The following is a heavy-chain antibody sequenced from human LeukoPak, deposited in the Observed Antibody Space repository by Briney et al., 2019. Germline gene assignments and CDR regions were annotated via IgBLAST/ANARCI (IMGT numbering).Heavy chain of an antibody. V-gene: IGHV1-69*04. CDR1: GGTFSSYA. CDR2: IIPILGIA. D-gene: IGHD4-17*01. CDR3: ARPSDYGDYIDY. J-gene: IGHJ4*02. Sequence: SVKVSCKASGGTFSSYAISWVRQAPGQGLEWMGRIIPILGIANYAQKFQGRVTITADKSTSTAYMELSSLRSEDTAVYYCARPSDYGDYIDYWGQGTPVTVSS.